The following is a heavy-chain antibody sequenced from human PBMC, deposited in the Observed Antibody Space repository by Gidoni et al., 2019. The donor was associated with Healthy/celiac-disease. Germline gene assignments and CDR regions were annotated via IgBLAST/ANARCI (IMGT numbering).Heavy chain of an antibody. CDR3: AREQREVLLWFREPDRAFDI. D-gene: IGHD3-10*01. Sequence: EVQLVESGGGLVQPGGSLRLSCAASGFTFSSYEMNWVRQAPGKGLEWVSYISSSGSTIYYADSVKGRFSISRDNAKNSLYLQMNSLRAEDTAVYYCAREQREVLLWFREPDRAFDIWGQGTMVTVSS. CDR2: ISSSGSTI. V-gene: IGHV3-48*03. CDR1: GFTFSSYE. J-gene: IGHJ3*02.